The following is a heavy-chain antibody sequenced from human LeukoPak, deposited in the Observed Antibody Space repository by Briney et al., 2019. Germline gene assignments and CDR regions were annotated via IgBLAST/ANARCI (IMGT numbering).Heavy chain of an antibody. CDR2: INPSGSST. CDR3: VRDGVANRTGFHY. J-gene: IGHJ4*01. CDR1: GNTFSSYY. V-gene: IGHV1-46*01. D-gene: IGHD3-3*01. Sequence: ASVNLCLKASGNTFSSYYMSWVRQAPGQGLEWMGVINPSGSSTAYAQNYAQKFQRRVIMTTDTSTSTIYMELSSLRSEDTAVYYCVRDGVANRTGFHYGGNGAQLTVSS.